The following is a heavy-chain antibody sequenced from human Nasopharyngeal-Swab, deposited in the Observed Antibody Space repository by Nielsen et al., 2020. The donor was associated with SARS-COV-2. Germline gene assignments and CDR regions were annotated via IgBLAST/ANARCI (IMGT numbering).Heavy chain of an antibody. CDR3: ARDADQREIVATPWYYYGMDV. CDR2: ISYDGSNK. V-gene: IGHV3-30*04. D-gene: IGHD5-12*01. Sequence: GESLKISCAASGFTFSNYVMHWVRQAPGKGLEWVAVISYDGSNKNYADSVKGRFTISRDNSKNTLYLQMNSLRAEDTAMYYCARDADQREIVATPWYYYGMDVWGQGTTVTVSS. J-gene: IGHJ6*02. CDR1: GFTFSNYV.